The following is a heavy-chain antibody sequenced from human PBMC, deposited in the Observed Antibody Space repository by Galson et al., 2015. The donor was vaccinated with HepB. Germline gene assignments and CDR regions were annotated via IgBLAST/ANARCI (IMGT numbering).Heavy chain of an antibody. CDR1: GLSTSTYA. J-gene: IGHJ4*02. CDR3: AKDTGHSSDIGGYPPWFFF. V-gene: IGHV3-23*01. Sequence: SLRLSCAASGLSTSTYAMTWVRQAPGKGLEWVSTISGTGDNTHYADSVKGRFTISRDDSKNTLLLQMNSLRVEDTAVYYCAKDTGHSSDIGGYPPWFFFWGRGTMVIVSS. CDR2: ISGTGDNT. D-gene: IGHD3-22*01.